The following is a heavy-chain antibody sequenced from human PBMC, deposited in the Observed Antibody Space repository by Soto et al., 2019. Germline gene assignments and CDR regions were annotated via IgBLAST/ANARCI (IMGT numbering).Heavy chain of an antibody. CDR2: IHYSGSN. V-gene: IGHV4-59*01. J-gene: IGHJ6*02. Sequence: SETLSLTCTVSGDTISSYYWSWLRQPPGKGLEWIGYIHYSGSNNYTPSLKSRVTRSVDRSKNQFSLKLSSVTAADTAVYYCAREAYDFWSGYLLYGLDVWGQGTTVTGSS. D-gene: IGHD3-3*01. CDR1: GDTISSYY. CDR3: AREAYDFWSGYLLYGLDV.